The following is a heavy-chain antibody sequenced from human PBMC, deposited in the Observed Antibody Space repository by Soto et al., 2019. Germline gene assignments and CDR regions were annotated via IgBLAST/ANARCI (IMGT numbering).Heavy chain of an antibody. CDR3: ARSEQWTSRIYH. D-gene: IGHD1-26*01. J-gene: IGHJ4*02. V-gene: IGHV3-33*01. Sequence: PRGSLRLSCVASGFTFSGYGMHWVRQAPGRGLEWLANIWYDGSEKYYVDSVKGRFTVSRDNSKKILFLEMNSLRAEDTAIYYCARSEQWTSRIYHWGQG. CDR2: IWYDGSEK. CDR1: GFTFSGYG.